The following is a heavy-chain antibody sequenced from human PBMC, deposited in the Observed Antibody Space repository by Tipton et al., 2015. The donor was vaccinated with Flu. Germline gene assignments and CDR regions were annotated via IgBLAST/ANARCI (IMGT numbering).Heavy chain of an antibody. Sequence: TLSLTCTVSGGSISSGGYYWSWIRQHPGKGLEWIGYIYYSGSTYYNPSLKSRVTISVDTSKNQFSLKLSSVTAADTAVYYCARSSCSSTSCYQEFDPRGQGTLVTVSS. V-gene: IGHV4-31*03. J-gene: IGHJ5*02. D-gene: IGHD2-2*01. CDR3: ARSSCSSTSCYQEFDP. CDR2: IYYSGST. CDR1: GGSISSGGYY.